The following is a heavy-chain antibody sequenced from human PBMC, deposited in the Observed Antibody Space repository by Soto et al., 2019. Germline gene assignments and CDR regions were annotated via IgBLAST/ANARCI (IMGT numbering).Heavy chain of an antibody. CDR2: ISSSGSTI. D-gene: IGHD1-26*01. CDR1: GFTFSSYE. Sequence: PGGSLRLACAASGFTFSSYEMNWVRQAPGKGLEWVSYISSSGSTIYYADSVKGRFTISRDNAKNSLYLQMNSLRAEDTAVYYCARQKVGATYYYYGMDVWGQGTMVTVSS. J-gene: IGHJ6*02. V-gene: IGHV3-48*03. CDR3: ARQKVGATYYYYGMDV.